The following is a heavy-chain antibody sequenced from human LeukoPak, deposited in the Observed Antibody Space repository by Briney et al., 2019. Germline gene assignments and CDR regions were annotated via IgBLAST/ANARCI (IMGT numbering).Heavy chain of an antibody. CDR1: GGSISSGGYY. CDR3: ARVPIDGYPGYHFDY. D-gene: IGHD5-24*01. CDR2: IYYSGST. V-gene: IGHV4-31*03. Sequence: PSETLSLTCTVSGGSISSGGYYWSWTRQHPGKGLEWIGYIYYSGSTYYNPSLKSRVTISVDTSKNQFSLKLSSVTAADTAVYYCARVPIDGYPGYHFDYWGQGTLVTVSS. J-gene: IGHJ4*02.